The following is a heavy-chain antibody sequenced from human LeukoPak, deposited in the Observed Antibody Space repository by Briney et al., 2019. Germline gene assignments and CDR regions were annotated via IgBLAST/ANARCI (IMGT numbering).Heavy chain of an antibody. CDR3: TTVACSSTSCATYYFDY. CDR2: IKSKTDGGTT. Sequence: AGGSLRLSCAASGFTFSNAWMSWVRQAPGKGLEWVGRIKSKTDGGTTDYAAPVKGRFTISRDDSKNTLYLQMNSLKTEDTAVYYCTTVACSSTSCATYYFDYWGQGTLVTVSS. CDR1: GFTFSNAW. J-gene: IGHJ4*02. D-gene: IGHD2-2*01. V-gene: IGHV3-15*01.